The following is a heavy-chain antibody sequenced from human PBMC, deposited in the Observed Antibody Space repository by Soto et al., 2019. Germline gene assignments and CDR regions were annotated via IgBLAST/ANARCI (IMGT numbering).Heavy chain of an antibody. CDR1: GFSLSNARMG. J-gene: IGHJ4*02. CDR2: IFSDDEK. Sequence: QVTLKESGPVLVKPTETLTLTCTVSGFSLSNARMGVSWIRQPPGKALEWLAHIFSDDEKSYSTSLKSRRTISKDTSKRQLVRTMTHMDPVDTATYYCARHEGYGGYDPLDYWGQGTLVTVSS. V-gene: IGHV2-26*01. D-gene: IGHD5-12*01. CDR3: ARHEGYGGYDPLDY.